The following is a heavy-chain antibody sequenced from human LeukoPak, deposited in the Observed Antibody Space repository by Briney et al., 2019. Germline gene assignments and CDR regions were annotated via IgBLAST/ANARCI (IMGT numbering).Heavy chain of an antibody. CDR1: GFSISSSSYC. V-gene: IGHV4-39*07. CDR2: IYYSGST. CDR3: ASVMLSTAARDDY. D-gene: IGHD6-6*01. J-gene: IGHJ4*02. Sequence: PSETLSLTCTVSGFSISSSSYCWGWLGQPPGKGLEWIGSIYYSGSTYYNPSLKGRVTISVDTSKNQFSLKLSSVTAADTAVYYCASVMLSTAARDDYWGQGTLVTVSS.